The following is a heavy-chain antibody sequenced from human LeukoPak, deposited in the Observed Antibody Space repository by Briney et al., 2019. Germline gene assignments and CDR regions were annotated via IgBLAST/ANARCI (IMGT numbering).Heavy chain of an antibody. V-gene: IGHV4-39*01. CDR3: ARRGIMITFGDWYFDL. CDR1: GGSISSSLYY. CDR2: INYSGST. Sequence: PSETLSLTCTVSGGSISSSLYYWGWIRQPPGKGLEWIESINYSGSTYYSPSLKSRLTISIDSSKNQFSLKLSSVTAADTAMYFWARRGIMITFGDWYFDLWGRGTLVTVSS. J-gene: IGHJ2*01. D-gene: IGHD3-16*01.